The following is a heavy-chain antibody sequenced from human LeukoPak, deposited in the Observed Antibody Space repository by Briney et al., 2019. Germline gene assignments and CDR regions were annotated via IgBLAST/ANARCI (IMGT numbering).Heavy chain of an antibody. V-gene: IGHV3-30*02. CDR1: GFTFTSYG. CDR2: IRYDGSNK. J-gene: IGHJ3*02. Sequence: GGSLRLSCAASGFTFTSYGIHWVRQAPGKGLEWVAFIRYDGSNKYYADSVKGRFTISRDNAKNSLYLQMNSLRAEDTAVYYCARESQSAYYFDSSGYEDAFDIWGQGTMVTVSS. D-gene: IGHD3-22*01. CDR3: ARESQSAYYFDSSGYEDAFDI.